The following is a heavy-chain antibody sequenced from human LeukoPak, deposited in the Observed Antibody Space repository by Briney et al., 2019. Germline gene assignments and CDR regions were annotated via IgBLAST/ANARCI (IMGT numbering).Heavy chain of an antibody. CDR2: IYYSGST. CDR3: ARGSYSSSWYRAFDI. CDR1: GGSISSYY. D-gene: IGHD6-13*01. V-gene: IGHV4-59*01. J-gene: IGHJ3*02. Sequence: SETLSLTCTVSGGSISSYYWSWIRQPPGKGLEWIGYIYYSGSTNYNPSLKSRVTISVDTSKNQFSLKLSSVTAADTAVYYCARGSYSSSWYRAFDIWGQGTMVTVSS.